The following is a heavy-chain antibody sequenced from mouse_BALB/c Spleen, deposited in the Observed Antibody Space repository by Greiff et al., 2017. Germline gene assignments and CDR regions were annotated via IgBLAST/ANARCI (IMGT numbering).Heavy chain of an antibody. V-gene: IGHV1-7*01. Sequence: QVQLQQSGAELAKPGASVKMSCKASGYTFTSYWMHWVKQRPGQGLEWIGYINPSTGYTESNQKFKDKATLTADKSSSTAYMQLSSLTSEDSAVYYCARSGSSYYFDYWGQGTTLTVSS. CDR3: ARSGSSYYFDY. CDR1: GYTFTSYW. CDR2: INPSTGYT. J-gene: IGHJ2*01. D-gene: IGHD1-1*01.